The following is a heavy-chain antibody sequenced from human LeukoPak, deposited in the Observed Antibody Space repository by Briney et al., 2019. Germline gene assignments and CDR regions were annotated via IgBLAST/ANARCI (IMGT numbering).Heavy chain of an antibody. CDR1: GGSISSGGYY. V-gene: IGHV4-31*03. CDR3: ASGLRQQIDY. Sequence: SETLSLTCTVSGGSISSGGYYWSWIRQHPGKGLEWIGYIYYSGSTYYNPSLKSRVTISVDTSKNQFSLKLSSVTAADTAVYYCASGLRQQIDYWGQGTLVTVSS. CDR2: IYYSGST. J-gene: IGHJ4*02. D-gene: IGHD1/OR15-1a*01.